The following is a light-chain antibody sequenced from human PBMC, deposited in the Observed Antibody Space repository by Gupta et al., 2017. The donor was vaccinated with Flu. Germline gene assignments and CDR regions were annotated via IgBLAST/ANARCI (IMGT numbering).Light chain of an antibody. CDR1: QSVTTF. CDR2: DSN. J-gene: IGKJ4*01. CDR3: QQRANWRLI. Sequence: TLSXSXGDSATLSCRASQSVTTFLAWYQRKHGQSPRLLIYDSNKRATGIPGRFSGSGSGTDFTLTISNLEPEDFAVYYCQQRANWRLIFGGGTRVEIK. V-gene: IGKV3-11*01.